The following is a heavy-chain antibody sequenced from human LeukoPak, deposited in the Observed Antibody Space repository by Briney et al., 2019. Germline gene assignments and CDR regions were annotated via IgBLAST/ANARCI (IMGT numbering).Heavy chain of an antibody. V-gene: IGHV3-53*01. CDR1: GCTVSSNY. CDR2: IYSGGST. Sequence: GGSLRLSCAASGCTVSSNYMSWVRQAPGKGLEWVSVIYSGGSTYYADSVKGRFTISRDNSKNTLYLQMNSLRAEDTAVYYCARVYCSSTSCPLDYWGQGTLVTVSS. CDR3: ARVYCSSTSCPLDY. D-gene: IGHD2-2*01. J-gene: IGHJ4*02.